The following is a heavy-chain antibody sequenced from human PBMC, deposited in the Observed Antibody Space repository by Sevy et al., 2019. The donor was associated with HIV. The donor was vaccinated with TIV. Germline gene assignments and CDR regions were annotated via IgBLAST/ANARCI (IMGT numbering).Heavy chain of an antibody. V-gene: IGHV4-59*01. J-gene: IGHJ6*02. CDR3: ARSLADYYYGMDV. CDR2: IYYNGRT. CDR1: GASISSYH. Sequence: SETLSLTCTVSGASISSYHWSWIRQPPGKGLEWVGYIYYNGRTNYNPSLKSRVTISVDTSKNQFSLKLISVTAADTAVYYCARSLADYYYGMDVWGQGTTVTVSS.